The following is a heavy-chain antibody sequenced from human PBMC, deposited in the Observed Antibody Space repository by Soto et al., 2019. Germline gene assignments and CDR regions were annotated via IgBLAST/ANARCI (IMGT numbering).Heavy chain of an antibody. CDR3: ARDMGQLVPYYYYGMDV. D-gene: IGHD6-6*01. V-gene: IGHV1-18*04. CDR2: ISAYNGNT. CDR1: GYTFTSYG. Sequence: ASVKVSCKASGYTFTSYGISWVRQAPGQGLEWMGWISAYNGNTNYAQKLQGRVAMTTDTSTSTAYMELRSLRSDDTAVYYCARDMGQLVPYYYYGMDVWGQGTTVTVSS. J-gene: IGHJ6*02.